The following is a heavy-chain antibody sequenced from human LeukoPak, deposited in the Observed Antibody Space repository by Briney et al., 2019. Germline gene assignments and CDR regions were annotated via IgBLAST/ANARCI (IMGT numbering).Heavy chain of an antibody. CDR1: GGSISSGSYY. CDR2: IYTSGST. V-gene: IGHV4-61*02. D-gene: IGHD6-13*01. J-gene: IGHJ3*02. Sequence: SQTLSLTCTVSGGSISSGSYYWSWIRQPAGKGLEWIGRIYTSGSTNYNPSLKSRVTISVDRSKNQFSLKLSSVTAADTAVYYCARGDIAAADPDAFDIWGQGTMVTVSS. CDR3: ARGDIAAADPDAFDI.